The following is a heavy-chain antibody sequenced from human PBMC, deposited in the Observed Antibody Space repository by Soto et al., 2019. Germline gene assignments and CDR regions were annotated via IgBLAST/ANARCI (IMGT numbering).Heavy chain of an antibody. CDR2: IYYSGST. Sequence: SETLSLTCTVSGGSISSGGYYWSWIRQHPGKGLEWIGYIYYSGSTYYNPSLKSRVTISVDTSKNQFSLKLSSVTAADTAVYYCARLYLVRGVIYYFDYWGQGTLVTVSS. CDR1: GGSISSGGYY. CDR3: ARLYLVRGVIYYFDY. V-gene: IGHV4-31*03. J-gene: IGHJ4*02. D-gene: IGHD3-10*01.